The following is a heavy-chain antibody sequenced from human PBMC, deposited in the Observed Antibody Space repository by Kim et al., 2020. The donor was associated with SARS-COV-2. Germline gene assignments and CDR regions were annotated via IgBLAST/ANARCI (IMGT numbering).Heavy chain of an antibody. CDR3: ARDSSCSGGSCYSSSHNYY. CDR1: GGTFSIYA. J-gene: IGHJ6*01. CDR2: IIPILGIT. Sequence: SVKVSCKASGGTFSIYAISWVRQAPGQGLEWLGRIIPILGITNYAQNFQGRVTITADKSTGTAYMELSSLRSEDTAAYYCARDSSCSGGSCYSSSHNYY. D-gene: IGHD2-15*01. V-gene: IGHV1-69*04.